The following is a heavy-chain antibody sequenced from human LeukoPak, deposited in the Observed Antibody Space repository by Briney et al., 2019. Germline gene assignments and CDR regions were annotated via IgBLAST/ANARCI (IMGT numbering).Heavy chain of an antibody. J-gene: IGHJ6*03. CDR1: GGSISSYY. CDR3: ARDLRSYYYGSGSYFYYYMDV. D-gene: IGHD3-10*01. Sequence: PSETLSLTCTVSGGSISSYYWSWIRQPPGKGLEWIGYIYYSGSTNYNPSLKSRVTISVDTSKNQFSLKLSFVTAADTAVYYCARDLRSYYYGSGSYFYYYMDVWGKGTTVTVSS. V-gene: IGHV4-59*01. CDR2: IYYSGST.